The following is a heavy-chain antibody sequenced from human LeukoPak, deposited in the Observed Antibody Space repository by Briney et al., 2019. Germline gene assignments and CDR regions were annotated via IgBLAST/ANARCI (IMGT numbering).Heavy chain of an antibody. Sequence: PGGSLRLSCGASGFTFSSYWMHWVRQAPGKGLVWVSRINSDGSSTSYADSVKGRFTISRDNAKNTLYLQMNSLRAEDTAVYYCARATGSYYYDSSGYYYWGQGTLVTVSS. CDR1: GFTFSSYW. J-gene: IGHJ4*02. CDR2: INSDGSST. V-gene: IGHV3-74*01. CDR3: ARATGSYYYDSSGYYY. D-gene: IGHD3-22*01.